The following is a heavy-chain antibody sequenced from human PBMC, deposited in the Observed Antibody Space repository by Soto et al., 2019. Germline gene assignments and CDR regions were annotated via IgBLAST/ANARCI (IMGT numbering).Heavy chain of an antibody. D-gene: IGHD2-21*02. CDR1: CGSISGYY. Sequence: PSETLSLTCTVSCGSISGYYWSWLRQPPGKGLEWIGYIYSIGSTNYNPSLRSRVTMSIDTSQEQFSLKLNSVTAADTAVYFCARDLWGYCGTDCYPLDVWGQGTTVTVS. V-gene: IGHV4-59*01. J-gene: IGHJ6*02. CDR2: IYSIGST. CDR3: ARDLWGYCGTDCYPLDV.